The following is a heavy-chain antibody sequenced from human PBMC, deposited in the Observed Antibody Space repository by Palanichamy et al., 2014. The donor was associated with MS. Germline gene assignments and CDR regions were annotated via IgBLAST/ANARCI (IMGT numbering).Heavy chain of an antibody. CDR1: GFTFSSYS. D-gene: IGHD2-15*01. CDR2: ISSSSSYI. J-gene: IGHJ5*02. CDR3: ASRMVVAATYNWFDP. V-gene: IGHV3-21*01. Sequence: EVQLVESGGGLVKPGGSLRLSCAASGFTFSSYSMNWVRQAPGKGLEWVSSISSSSSYIYYADSVKGRFTISRDNAKNSLYLQMNSLRAEDTAVYYCASRMVVAATYNWFDPWGQGTLVTVSS.